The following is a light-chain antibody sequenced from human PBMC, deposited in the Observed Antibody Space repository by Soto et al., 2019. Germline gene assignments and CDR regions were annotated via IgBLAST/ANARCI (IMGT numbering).Light chain of an antibody. V-gene: IGKV1-33*01. Sequence: DIQMTQSPSSLSASVGDRVTITCQASQSISSWLAWYQHKPGKAPKLLIYDASNLETRVPSRFSGSGSGTDFTFTISSLQPEDFATYYCQQYDNLPLTFGGGTKVDIK. CDR3: QQYDNLPLT. CDR1: QSISSW. CDR2: DAS. J-gene: IGKJ4*01.